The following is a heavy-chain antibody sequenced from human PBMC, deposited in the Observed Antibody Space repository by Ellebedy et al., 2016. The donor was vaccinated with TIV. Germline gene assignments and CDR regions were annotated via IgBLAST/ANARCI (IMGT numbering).Heavy chain of an antibody. CDR1: GYSFTSYW. J-gene: IGHJ2*01. Sequence: GESLKISCKGSGYSFTSYWIAWVRQTPGKGLEWMGIINCGDSDTRYSPSFQGQVTISADKSISTAYLQWSSLEASDTAMYYCARNWYFDLWGRGTLVTVSS. V-gene: IGHV5-51*01. CDR3: ARNWYFDL. CDR2: INCGDSDT.